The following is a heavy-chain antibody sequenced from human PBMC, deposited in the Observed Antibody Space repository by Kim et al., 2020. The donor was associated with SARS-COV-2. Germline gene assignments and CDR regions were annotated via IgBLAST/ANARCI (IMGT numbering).Heavy chain of an antibody. J-gene: IGHJ2*01. D-gene: IGHD3-10*01. V-gene: IGHV4-30-2*01. CDR3: ARDGGGITMVRGVRPPNWYFDL. CDR2: IYHSGST. Sequence: SETLSLTCAVSGGSISSGGYSWSWIRQPPGKGLEWIGYIYHSGSTYYNPSLKSRVTISVDRSKNQFSLKLSSVTAADTAVYYCARDGGGITMVRGVRPPNWYFDLWGRGTLVTVSS. CDR1: GGSISSGGYS.